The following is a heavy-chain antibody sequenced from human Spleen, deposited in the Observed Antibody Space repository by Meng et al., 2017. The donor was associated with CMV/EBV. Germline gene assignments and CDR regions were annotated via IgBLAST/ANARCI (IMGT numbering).Heavy chain of an antibody. CDR2: INPNRGGT. Sequence: ASVKVSCKASGYTFTGYYIHWVRQAPGQGLEWMGWINPNRGGTNYAQKFQGRVTMTRNTSISTAYMELSRLRSDDTAVYSCARGGGCSSTSCYNSYYYYGMDVWGQGTTVTVSS. CDR1: GYTFTGYY. CDR3: ARGGGCSSTSCYNSYYYYGMDV. V-gene: IGHV1-2*02. J-gene: IGHJ6*02. D-gene: IGHD2-2*01.